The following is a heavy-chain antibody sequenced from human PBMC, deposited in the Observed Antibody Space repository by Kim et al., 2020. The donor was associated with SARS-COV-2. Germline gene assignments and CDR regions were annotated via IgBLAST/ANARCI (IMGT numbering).Heavy chain of an antibody. J-gene: IGHJ4*02. V-gene: IGHV3-48*03. CDR1: GFTFSSYE. CDR2: ISSSGSTI. CDR3: ARVGGLWFGELASDY. D-gene: IGHD3-10*01. Sequence: GGSLRLSCAASGFTFSSYEMNWVRQAPGKGLEWVSYISSSGSTIYYADSVKGRFTISRDNAKNSLYLQMNSLRAEDTAVYYCARVGGLWFGELASDYWGQGTLVTVSS.